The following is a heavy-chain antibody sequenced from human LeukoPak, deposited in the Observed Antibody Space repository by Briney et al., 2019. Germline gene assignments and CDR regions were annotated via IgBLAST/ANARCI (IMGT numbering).Heavy chain of an antibody. Sequence: TSETLSLTCAVCGGSFSGYYWSWIRQPPGKGLEWIGEINHSGSTNYNPSLKSRVTISVDTSKNQFSLKLSSVTAADTAVYYCARAKAVRITIFGVVKYYFDYWGQGTLVTVSS. CDR3: ARAKAVRITIFGVVKYYFDY. CDR2: INHSGST. D-gene: IGHD3-3*01. J-gene: IGHJ4*02. V-gene: IGHV4-34*01. CDR1: GGSFSGYY.